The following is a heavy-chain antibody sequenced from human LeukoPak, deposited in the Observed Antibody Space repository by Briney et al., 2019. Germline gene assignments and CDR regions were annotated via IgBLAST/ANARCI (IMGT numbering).Heavy chain of an antibody. D-gene: IGHD6-13*01. CDR1: GLTFSSYA. V-gene: IGHV3-23*01. Sequence: GSLRLSCGASGLTFSSYAMSWVRQAPGKGLEWVSAFSGSGGSTYYAESAKGRLTISRDHSKNTLYLQMNSLRAEDTAVYYCAKWGTSSWSYYYYGMDVWGKGTTVTVSS. CDR2: FSGSGGST. J-gene: IGHJ6*04. CDR3: AKWGTSSWSYYYYGMDV.